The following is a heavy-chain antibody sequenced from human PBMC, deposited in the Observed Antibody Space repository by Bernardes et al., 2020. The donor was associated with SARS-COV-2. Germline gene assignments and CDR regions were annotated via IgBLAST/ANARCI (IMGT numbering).Heavy chain of an antibody. CDR3: ARVEGFCSGGTCFSLFYFDH. CDR1: GYTFTNYG. D-gene: IGHD2-15*01. J-gene: IGHJ4*02. V-gene: IGHV1-18*04. CDR2: ISGYNGNT. Sequence: ASVKVSCKASGYTFTNYGIGWVRQAPGHGLEWLGWISGYNGNTNYAWHLQDRVSMTIDISTNTAFMELRRLRSDDTAVYYCARVEGFCSGGTCFSLFYFDHWGQGTLVSVSS.